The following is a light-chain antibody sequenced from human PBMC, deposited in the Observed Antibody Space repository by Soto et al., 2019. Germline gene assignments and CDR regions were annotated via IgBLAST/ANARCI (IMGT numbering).Light chain of an antibody. CDR1: SSDVGGYNY. Sequence: QSALTQPASVSGSPGQSITISCTGTSSDVGGYNYVSWYQQHPGKAPKLMIYEVSNRPSGVSNRFSGSKSGNTASLTISGLQAEDEADYSCSSYTSSSTRFAVVFGGGTKLTVL. J-gene: IGLJ2*01. CDR3: SSYTSSSTRFAVV. CDR2: EVS. V-gene: IGLV2-14*01.